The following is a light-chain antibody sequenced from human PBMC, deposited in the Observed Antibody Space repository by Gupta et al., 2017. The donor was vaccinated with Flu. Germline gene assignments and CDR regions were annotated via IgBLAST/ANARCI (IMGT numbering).Light chain of an antibody. CDR2: DAS. Sequence: ATLSVSLGERATPSCRTSQSVRSNLAWLQQKPGQAPRLLIYDASTRATDITARFSGSGSGTEXTLTISXRQSEDCAVYYCQQYHNWPPHTFGXGTKVEIK. J-gene: IGKJ4*01. CDR3: QQYHNWPPHT. V-gene: IGKV3D-15*01. CDR1: QSVRSN.